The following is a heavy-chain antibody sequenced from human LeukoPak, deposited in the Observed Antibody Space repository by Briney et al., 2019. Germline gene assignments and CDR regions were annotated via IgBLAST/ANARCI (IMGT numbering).Heavy chain of an antibody. CDR2: IYHSGST. Sequence: KTSETLSLTCAVSGGSISSGAYSWSWIRQPPGKGLEWIGYIYHSGSTYYNPSLKSRVTMSVDTSKNQFSLKLSSVTAADTAVYYCARETSQKGAHYMDVWGKGTTVTISS. J-gene: IGHJ6*03. CDR1: GGSISSGAYS. CDR3: ARETSQKGAHYMDV. D-gene: IGHD3-16*01. V-gene: IGHV4-30-4*07.